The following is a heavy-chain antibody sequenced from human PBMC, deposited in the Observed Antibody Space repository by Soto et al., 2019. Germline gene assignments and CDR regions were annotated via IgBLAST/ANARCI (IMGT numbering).Heavy chain of an antibody. CDR1: GGSISSYY. CDR2: IYYSGST. CDR3: ARGLAGGEFDP. D-gene: IGHD3-10*01. J-gene: IGHJ5*02. V-gene: IGHV4-59*01. Sequence: SETLSLTCTVSGGSISSYYWSWILQPPGKGLEWIGYIYYSGSTNYNPSLKSRVTISVDTSKNQFSLKLSSVTAADTAVYYCARGLAGGEFDPWGQGTLVTVSS.